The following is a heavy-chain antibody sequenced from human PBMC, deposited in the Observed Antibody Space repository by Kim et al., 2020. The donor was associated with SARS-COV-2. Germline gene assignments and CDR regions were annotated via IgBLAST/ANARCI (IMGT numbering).Heavy chain of an antibody. CDR1: GGSISSYY. V-gene: IGHV4-59*01. D-gene: IGHD1-26*01. CDR3: ARAVGGSGSYQGVFDY. Sequence: SETLSLTCTVSGGSISSYYWSWIRQPPGKGLEWIGYIYYSGSTNYNPSLKSRVTISVDTSKNQFSLKLSSVTAADTAVYYCARAVGGSGSYQGVFDYWGQGTLVTVSS. CDR2: IYYSGST. J-gene: IGHJ4*02.